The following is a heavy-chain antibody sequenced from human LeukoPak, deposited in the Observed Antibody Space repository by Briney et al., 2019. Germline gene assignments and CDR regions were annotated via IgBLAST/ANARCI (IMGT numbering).Heavy chain of an antibody. CDR3: AKGGEWLVASAYYYYYMDV. Sequence: GGSLRLSCAASGFTFSSHGMNWVRQAPGKGLEWVSGISPRGDITYYADSVKGRFTISRDNSKNTLYLQMNSLRAEDTAVYYCAKGGEWLVASAYYYYYMDVWGKGTTVTISS. CDR1: GFTFSSHG. CDR2: ISPRGDIT. V-gene: IGHV3-23*01. J-gene: IGHJ6*03. D-gene: IGHD6-19*01.